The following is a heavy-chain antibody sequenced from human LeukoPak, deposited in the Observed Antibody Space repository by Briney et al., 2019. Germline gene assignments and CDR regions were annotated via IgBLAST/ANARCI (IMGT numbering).Heavy chain of an antibody. J-gene: IGHJ4*02. CDR1: GFTFSSYA. D-gene: IGHD6-6*01. CDR3: AKDSPFEYSSTLFDY. V-gene: IGHV3-23*01. CDR2: ISGSGDST. Sequence: GGSLRLSCAASGFTFSSYAMSWVRQAPGKGLEWVSAISGSGDSTYYADSVKGRFTISRDNSKNTLYLQMNSLRAEDTAVYYCAKDSPFEYSSTLFDYWGQGTLVTVSS.